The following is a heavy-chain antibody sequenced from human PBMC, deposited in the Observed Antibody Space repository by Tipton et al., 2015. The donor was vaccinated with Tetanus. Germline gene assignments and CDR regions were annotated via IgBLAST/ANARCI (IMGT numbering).Heavy chain of an antibody. J-gene: IGHJ4*02. V-gene: IGHV4-39*02. CDR2: ISYIGRT. CDR1: GGSLRSSDYY. Sequence: GLVKPSETLSLTCIVSGGSLRSSDYYGAWVRQSPGKGLEWIGSISYIGRTYYSPSLKSRVTMSVDTSKKDFSVRLGSVTAADTAVYYCARLREIVSRSGWAFDYWGQGIVVTVSS. D-gene: IGHD5/OR15-5a*01. CDR3: ARLREIVSRSGWAFDY.